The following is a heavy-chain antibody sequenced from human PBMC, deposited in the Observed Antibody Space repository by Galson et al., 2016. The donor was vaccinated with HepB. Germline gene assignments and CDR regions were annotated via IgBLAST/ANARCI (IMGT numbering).Heavy chain of an antibody. CDR2: IKQDGSEK. Sequence: SLRLSCAASGFTFSSYAMSWVRQAPGNGLEWVANIKQDGSEKYYVDSVKGRFSISRDNGKNSLYLQMNSLRAEDTALYYCARFDYGDYNDAFDIWGQGTMVTVSS. J-gene: IGHJ3*02. V-gene: IGHV3-7*04. CDR1: GFTFSSYA. D-gene: IGHD4-17*01. CDR3: ARFDYGDYNDAFDI.